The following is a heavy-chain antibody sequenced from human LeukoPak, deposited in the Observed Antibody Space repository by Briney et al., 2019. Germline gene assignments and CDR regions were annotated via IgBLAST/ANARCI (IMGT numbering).Heavy chain of an antibody. V-gene: IGHV4-4*07. J-gene: IGHJ4*02. D-gene: IGHD4-17*01. CDR2: IYISGST. CDR1: GGSLSSYY. Sequence: TLXXTCTVSGGSLSSYYWSWVRQPAGKGLEWIGRIYISGSTNYNPSLTSGGTMSVETCKSQSSLQLTSVTAADTAVYYCARGTSTVTYRIFDYWGQGTLVTVSS. CDR3: ARGTSTVTYRIFDY.